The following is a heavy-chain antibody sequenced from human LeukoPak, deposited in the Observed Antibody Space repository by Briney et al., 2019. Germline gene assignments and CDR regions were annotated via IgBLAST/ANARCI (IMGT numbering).Heavy chain of an antibody. CDR1: GFTFSSYG. V-gene: IGHV3-30*02. Sequence: PGGSLRLSCAASGFTFSSYGMHWVRQAPGKGLEWVAFIRYDGSNKYYADSVKGRFTISRDNAKNSVYLQMNSLRAEDTAVYYCATGGVGIVPGDVFDIWGQGTMVTVSS. CDR3: ATGGVGIVPGDVFDI. CDR2: IRYDGSNK. D-gene: IGHD2-8*01. J-gene: IGHJ3*02.